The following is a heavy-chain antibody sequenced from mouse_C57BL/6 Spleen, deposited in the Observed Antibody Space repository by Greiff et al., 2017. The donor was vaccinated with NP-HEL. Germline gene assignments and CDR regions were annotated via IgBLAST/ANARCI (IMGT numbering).Heavy chain of an antibody. CDR3: AKGGYGNYGDAMDY. CDR1: GYTFTSYW. D-gene: IGHD2-1*01. Sequence: VQLQQPGAELVKPGASVKMSCKASGYTFTSYWITWVKQRPGQGLEWIGDIYPGSGSTNYNEKFKSKATLTVDTSSSTAYMQLSSLTSEDSAVYYCAKGGYGNYGDAMDYWGQGTSVTVSS. CDR2: IYPGSGST. J-gene: IGHJ4*01. V-gene: IGHV1-55*01.